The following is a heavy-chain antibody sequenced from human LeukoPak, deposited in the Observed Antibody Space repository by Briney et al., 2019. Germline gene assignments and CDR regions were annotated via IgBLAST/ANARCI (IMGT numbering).Heavy chain of an antibody. D-gene: IGHD6-6*01. CDR1: GGSFSGYY. Sequence: SETLSLTCAVYGGSFSGYYWSWIRQPPGKGLEWIGEINHSGSTKFNPSLKSRVTISVDMSNNRFSLKLSSVTAADTAVYYCARELVGVPHSSSSADYFDYWGQGTLVAVSS. J-gene: IGHJ4*02. V-gene: IGHV4-34*01. CDR3: ARELVGVPHSSSSADYFDY. CDR2: INHSGST.